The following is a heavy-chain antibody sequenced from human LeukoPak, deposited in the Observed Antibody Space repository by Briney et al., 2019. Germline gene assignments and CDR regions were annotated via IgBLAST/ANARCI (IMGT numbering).Heavy chain of an antibody. CDR3: AKEVYSDSSGYFDY. D-gene: IGHD3-22*01. Sequence: GGSLRLSCAASGFTFSSYAMSWVRQAPGKGLEWVSGISGSGTSTYYADSVKGRFTISRDNSKNALYLQMSSLRADETAVYYCAKEVYSDSSGYFDYWGQGTLVTVS. V-gene: IGHV3-23*01. CDR2: ISGSGTST. CDR1: GFTFSSYA. J-gene: IGHJ4*02.